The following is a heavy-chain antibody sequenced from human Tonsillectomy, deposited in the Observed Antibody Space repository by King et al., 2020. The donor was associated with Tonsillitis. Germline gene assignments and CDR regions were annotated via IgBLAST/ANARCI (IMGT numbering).Heavy chain of an antibody. Sequence: EVQLVESGAEVGEPGESLRISCKASGYSFTSHWIGWVRQMPGKGLEWMGIIYPDDSDTRYSPSFQGQVTISVDTYTNTAYLQWSSLKASDTAMYYCARRTNDMGADYWGQGTLVTVS. CDR3: ARRTNDMGADY. D-gene: IGHD1-1*01. J-gene: IGHJ4*02. CDR1: GYSFTSHW. V-gene: IGHV5-51*01. CDR2: IYPDDSDT.